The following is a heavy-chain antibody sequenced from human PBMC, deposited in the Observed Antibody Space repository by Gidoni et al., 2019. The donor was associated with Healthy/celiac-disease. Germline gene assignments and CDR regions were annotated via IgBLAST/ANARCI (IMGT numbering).Heavy chain of an antibody. J-gene: IGHJ5*02. CDR3: ARGDIVVVESRARGFDP. D-gene: IGHD2-15*01. CDR2: IWYDGSNK. CDR1: GFTFSRYG. V-gene: IGHV3-33*01. Sequence: QVQLVESGGGVVQPGRSLSLSCAASGFTFSRYGMHWVRQAPGKGLAWVAVIWYDGSNKYYADSVKGRFTISRDNSKNTLYLQMNSLRAEDTAVYYCARGDIVVVESRARGFDPWGQGTLVTVSS.